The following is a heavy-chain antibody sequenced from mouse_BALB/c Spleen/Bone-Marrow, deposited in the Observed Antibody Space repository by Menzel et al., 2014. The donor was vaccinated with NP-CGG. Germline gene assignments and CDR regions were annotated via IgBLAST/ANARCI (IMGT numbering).Heavy chain of an antibody. Sequence: EVKLMESGGGLVQPGESMKLSCVASGFTFSNYWMNWVRQSPEKGLEWVAEIRLKSNNYATHYAESVKGRFTISRDDSKSSVYLQMNNLRAEDTGIYYCTRITGKFDYWGQGTTLTVSS. V-gene: IGHV6-6*02. D-gene: IGHD4-1*01. CDR1: GFTFSNYW. CDR3: TRITGKFDY. J-gene: IGHJ2*01. CDR2: IRLKSNNYAT.